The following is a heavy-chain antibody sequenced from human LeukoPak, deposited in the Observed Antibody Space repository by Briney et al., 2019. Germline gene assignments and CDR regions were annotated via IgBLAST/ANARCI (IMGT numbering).Heavy chain of an antibody. CDR1: GFTFSSYA. D-gene: IGHD2-15*01. Sequence: GGSLRLSCAASGFTFSSYAMSWVRQAPGKGLVWVSRISSDGTTTTYADSVKGRFTISRDNAKNTLYLQMNSLRAEDTAVYYCARARYSSGIFDYWGQGTLVTVSS. CDR3: ARARYSSGIFDY. CDR2: ISSDGTTT. V-gene: IGHV3-74*01. J-gene: IGHJ4*02.